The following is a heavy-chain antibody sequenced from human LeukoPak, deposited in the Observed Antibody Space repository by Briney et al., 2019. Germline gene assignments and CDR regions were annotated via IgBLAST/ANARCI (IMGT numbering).Heavy chain of an antibody. CDR2: IHRSGST. CDR3: AREIVGGFNPGAY. Sequence: PSETLSLTCTVSPDSTTSNFWSWVRQPPGKGLEWIGEIHRSGSTNYNPSLQSRVTISIDRSRNQIALELSSVTAADTAVYYCAREIVGGFNPGAYWGQGTLVTVSS. V-gene: IGHV4-4*02. J-gene: IGHJ4*02. CDR1: PDSTTSNF. D-gene: IGHD1-14*01.